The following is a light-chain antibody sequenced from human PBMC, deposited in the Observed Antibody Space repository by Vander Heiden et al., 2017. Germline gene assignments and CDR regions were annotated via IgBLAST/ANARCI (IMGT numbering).Light chain of an antibody. J-gene: IGLJ2*01. CDR2: GGS. V-gene: IGLV2-23*01. Sequence: QSALTQPAPVSGSPGQSITITRTGTRRDGGCYNPVYWYQQHPGKGPKLMIYGGSKRPSGVSNRFSGSKSGNTASLTISGLQAEDEADYYCCSYAGSSTDVVFGGGTKLTVL. CDR3: CSYAGSSTDVV. CDR1: RRDGGCYNP.